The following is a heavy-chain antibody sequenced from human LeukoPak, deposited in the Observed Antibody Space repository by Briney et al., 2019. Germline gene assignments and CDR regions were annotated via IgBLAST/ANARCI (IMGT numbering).Heavy chain of an antibody. J-gene: IGHJ4*02. D-gene: IGHD3-22*01. CDR2: ISYDGRNA. CDR3: AKGLTYDSSAY. V-gene: IGHV3-30*04. Sequence: GGSLRLSCGASGFTFSTYAMHWARQAPGKGLEWVALISYDGRNAYYVDSVKGRFTISRDNSKNTLYLQMNSLRAEDTAVYYCAKGLTYDSSAYWGQGTLVTVSS. CDR1: GFTFSTYA.